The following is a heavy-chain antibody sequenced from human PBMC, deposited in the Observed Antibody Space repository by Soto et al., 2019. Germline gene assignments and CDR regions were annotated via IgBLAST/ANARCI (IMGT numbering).Heavy chain of an antibody. Sequence: PGGSLRLSCAASGFTFSSYAMHWVRQAPGKGLEWVAVISYDGSNKYYADSVKGRFTISRDNSKNTLYLQMNSLRAEDTAVYYCARGHSSSWKRGWFDPWGQGTLVTVSS. V-gene: IGHV3-30-3*01. J-gene: IGHJ5*02. CDR1: GFTFSSYA. CDR2: ISYDGSNK. CDR3: ARGHSSSWKRGWFDP. D-gene: IGHD6-13*01.